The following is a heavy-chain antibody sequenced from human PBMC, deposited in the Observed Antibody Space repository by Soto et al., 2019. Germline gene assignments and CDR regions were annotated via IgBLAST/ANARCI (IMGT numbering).Heavy chain of an antibody. CDR1: GFTFSSYA. Sequence: QVQLVESGGGVVQPGRSLRLSCAASGFTFSSYAMHWVRQAPGKGLEWVAVISYDGSNKYYADSVKGRFTISRDNSKNTLYLQMNSLRAEDTAVYYCARDSAAGTTGFDYWGQGTLVTVSS. CDR2: ISYDGSNK. D-gene: IGHD4-17*01. V-gene: IGHV3-30-3*01. J-gene: IGHJ4*02. CDR3: ARDSAAGTTGFDY.